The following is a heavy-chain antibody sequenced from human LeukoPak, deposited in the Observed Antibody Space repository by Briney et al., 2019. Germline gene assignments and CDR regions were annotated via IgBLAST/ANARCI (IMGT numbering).Heavy chain of an antibody. V-gene: IGHV3-11*01. CDR3: ARVRDDYSNYVSWFDP. D-gene: IGHD4-11*01. CDR1: GYTFSDYY. Sequence: PGGSLRLSCAASGYTFSDYYMSWIRQAPGKGLEWVSYIRSSGSTIYYADSVKSRFTISRDNAKNSLYLQMNSLRAEDTAAYYCARVRDDYSNYVSWFDPWGQGTLVTVSS. CDR2: IRSSGSTI. J-gene: IGHJ5*02.